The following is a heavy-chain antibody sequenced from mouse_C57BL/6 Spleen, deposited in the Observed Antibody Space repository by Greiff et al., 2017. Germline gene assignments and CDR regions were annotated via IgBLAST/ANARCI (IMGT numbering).Heavy chain of an antibody. J-gene: IGHJ2*01. CDR1: GYTFTSYW. CDR2: IYPGSGST. V-gene: IGHV1-55*01. CDR3: ARRAFITTVGDY. D-gene: IGHD1-1*01. Sequence: QVQLQQPGAELVKPGASVKMSCKASGYTFTSYWITWVKQRPGQGLEWIGDIYPGSGSTNYNEKFKSKATLTVDTSSSTAYMQLSSLTSEDSAVYYCARRAFITTVGDYWGQGTTLTVSS.